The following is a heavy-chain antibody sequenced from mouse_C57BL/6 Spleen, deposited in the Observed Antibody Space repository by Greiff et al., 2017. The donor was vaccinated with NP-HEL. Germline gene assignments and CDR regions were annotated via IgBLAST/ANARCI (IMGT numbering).Heavy chain of an antibody. CDR3: ARHERALTTVVDWYFDV. CDR2: FYPGSGSI. D-gene: IGHD1-1*01. V-gene: IGHV1-62-2*01. Sequence: QVQLQQSGAELVKPGASVKLSCKASGYTFTEYTIHWVKQRSGQGLEWIGWFYPGSGSIKYNEKFKDKATLTADKSSSTVYMELSRLTSEDSAVYVCARHERALTTVVDWYFDVWGTGTTVTVSS. CDR1: GYTFTEYT. J-gene: IGHJ1*03.